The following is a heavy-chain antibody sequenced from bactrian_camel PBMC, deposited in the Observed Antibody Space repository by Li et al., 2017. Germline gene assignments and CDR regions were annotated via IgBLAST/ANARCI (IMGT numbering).Heavy chain of an antibody. CDR1: RFPYGSYC. Sequence: VQLVESGGGSVQAGGSLRLSCVVSRFPYGSYCMGWFRQAPGKEREGVASVDNRDSIIVAESVKGRFTISLDNAKNIVYLEMNSLKPEDTAMYYCAADVLLSPIEFNMIRTANYWGQGTQVTVS. CDR3: AADVLLSPIEFNMIRTANY. V-gene: IGHV3S55*01. J-gene: IGHJ4*01. CDR2: VDNRDSI. D-gene: IGHD3*01.